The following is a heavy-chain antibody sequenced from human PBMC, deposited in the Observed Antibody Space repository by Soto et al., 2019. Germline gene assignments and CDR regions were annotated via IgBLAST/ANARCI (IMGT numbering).Heavy chain of an antibody. V-gene: IGHV3-30-3*01. CDR2: ISYDGSNK. J-gene: IGHJ4*02. D-gene: IGHD3-22*01. CDR1: GFTFSSYA. Sequence: HPGGSLRLSCAASGFTFSSYAMHWVRQAPGKGLEWVAVISYDGSNKYYADSVKGRFTISRDNSKNTLYLQMNSLRAEDTAVYYCARALKEVTVMGWYFDYWGQGTLVTVSS. CDR3: ARALKEVTVMGWYFDY.